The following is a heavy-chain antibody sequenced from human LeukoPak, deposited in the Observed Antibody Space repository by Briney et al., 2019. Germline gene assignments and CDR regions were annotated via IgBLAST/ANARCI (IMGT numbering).Heavy chain of an antibody. CDR1: GYTFTGYY. V-gene: IGHV1-2*02. Sequence: GASVKVSCKASGYTFTGYYIHWVRQAPGQGLEWMGWINPKSSGTNYAQKFQDRVTMTSDTSISTAYMELMRLRSDDTAVYYCASHIAAAPLIDYWGQGTLVTVSS. J-gene: IGHJ4*02. D-gene: IGHD6-13*01. CDR2: INPKSSGT. CDR3: ASHIAAAPLIDY.